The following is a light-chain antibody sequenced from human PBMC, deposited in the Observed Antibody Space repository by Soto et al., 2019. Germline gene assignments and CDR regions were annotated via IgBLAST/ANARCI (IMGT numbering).Light chain of an antibody. Sequence: QSVLTQPPSASGTPGQRVTISCSGSSSNIGSHSINWYQQLPGTAPKLLIYSNNQRPSGVPDRFSGSKSGTSVSLAISGLQSEDEADYYCAAWDDSLNAHYVFGTGTKVTVL. J-gene: IGLJ1*01. CDR1: SSNIGSHS. CDR2: SNN. V-gene: IGLV1-44*01. CDR3: AAWDDSLNAHYV.